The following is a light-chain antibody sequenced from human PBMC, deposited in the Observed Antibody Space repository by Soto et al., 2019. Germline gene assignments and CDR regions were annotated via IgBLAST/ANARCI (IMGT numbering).Light chain of an antibody. J-gene: IGKJ1*01. CDR1: QGITSNH. CDR2: GAS. Sequence: ETVLTQSSGILSLSPGERATLFCMASQGITSNHLAWYQQKPGQAPRLLIYGASSRATGIPDRFSGSGSGTDFHLTISRLEPEDFAVYYCQQHGTSPPSWTFGQGTKVEIK. CDR3: QQHGTSPPSWT. V-gene: IGKV3-20*01.